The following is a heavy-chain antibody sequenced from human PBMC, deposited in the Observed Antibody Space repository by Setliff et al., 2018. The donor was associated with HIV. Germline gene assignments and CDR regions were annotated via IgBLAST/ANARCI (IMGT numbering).Heavy chain of an antibody. V-gene: IGHV5-51*01. CDR2: IYPGDSDT. Sequence: GESLKISCKASGFTFTDYWIGWVRQMPERGLEWMGIIYPGDSDTRYSPSFQGQVTISVDKSINTAYLRWTSLKASDTALYYCARPQYHQSSDAFDIWGQGTMVTVSS. CDR3: ARPQYHQSSDAFDI. J-gene: IGHJ3*02. CDR1: GFTFTDYW.